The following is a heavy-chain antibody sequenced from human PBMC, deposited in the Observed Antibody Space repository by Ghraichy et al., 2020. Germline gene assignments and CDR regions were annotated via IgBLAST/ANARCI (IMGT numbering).Heavy chain of an antibody. CDR1: GFTFSGYY. CDR2: ARPYSST. Sequence: ASVKVSCKASGFTFSGYYLNWVRQASGQGLEWVGRARPYSSTNYAQRFRGRVTLTSDTSTGTAYMVLSNLRSDDTAIYYCSRAQRTAAFDLWGQGTLVTVSS. J-gene: IGHJ4*02. D-gene: IGHD2-21*02. CDR3: SRAQRTAAFDL. V-gene: IGHV1-2*02.